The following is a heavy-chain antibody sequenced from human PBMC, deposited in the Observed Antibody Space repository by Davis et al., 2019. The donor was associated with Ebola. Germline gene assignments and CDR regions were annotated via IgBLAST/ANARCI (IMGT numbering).Heavy chain of an antibody. V-gene: IGHV3-23*01. D-gene: IGHD3-9*01. Sequence: GESLKISCAASGFTFSSYAMSWVRQAPGKGLEWVSAISGSGGSTYYADSVKGRFTISRDNSKNMLYLQMNSLRDEDTAVYYCARNDILTGYLMSYYFDYWGQGTLVTVSS. CDR3: ARNDILTGYLMSYYFDY. CDR2: ISGSGGST. CDR1: GFTFSSYA. J-gene: IGHJ4*02.